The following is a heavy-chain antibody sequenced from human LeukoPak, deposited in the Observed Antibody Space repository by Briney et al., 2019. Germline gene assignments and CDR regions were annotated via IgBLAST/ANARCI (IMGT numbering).Heavy chain of an antibody. CDR2: IYSGGST. CDR1: GFTVSSNY. V-gene: IGHV3-53*01. D-gene: IGHD2-15*01. CDR3: ARGSGGATLVNLYYYYYYYMDV. J-gene: IGHJ6*03. Sequence: GGSLRLSCAASGFTVSSNYMSWVRQAPGKGLEWVSVIYSGGSTYYADSVKGRFTISRDNSKNTLYLQMNSLRAEDTAVYYCARGSGGATLVNLYYYYYYYMDVWGKGTTVTVSS.